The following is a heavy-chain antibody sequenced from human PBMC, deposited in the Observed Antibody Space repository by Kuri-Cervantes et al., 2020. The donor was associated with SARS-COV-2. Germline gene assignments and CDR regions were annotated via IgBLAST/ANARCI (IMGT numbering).Heavy chain of an antibody. V-gene: IGHV4-31*03. CDR1: GGSISSGGYY. CDR2: IYYSGST. J-gene: IGHJ6*02. CDR3: ARAGVGDFWSGYYGMDV. D-gene: IGHD3-3*01. Sequence: SETLSLTCTVSGGSISSGGYYWSWIRQHPGKGLEWIGYIYYSGSTYYNPSLKSRVTISVDTSKNQFSLKLSSLTAADTAVYYCARAGVGDFWSGYYGMDVWGHGTTGTVSS.